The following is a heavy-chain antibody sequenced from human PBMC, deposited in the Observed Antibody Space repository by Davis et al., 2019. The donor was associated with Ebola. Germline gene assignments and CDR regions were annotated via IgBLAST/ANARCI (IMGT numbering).Heavy chain of an antibody. CDR3: ATYTMTPLPFDY. CDR2: IHPNDGTT. J-gene: IGHJ4*02. D-gene: IGHD4-17*01. CDR1: GYTLVSYY. Sequence: AASVKVSCKASGYTLVSYYAHWVRKAPGQGLEWMGLIHPNDGTTKYPQKFQDRLTITRDTSTSTVYMELSGLRPDDTAMYYCATYTMTPLPFDYWGQGTLVTVSS. V-gene: IGHV1-46*01.